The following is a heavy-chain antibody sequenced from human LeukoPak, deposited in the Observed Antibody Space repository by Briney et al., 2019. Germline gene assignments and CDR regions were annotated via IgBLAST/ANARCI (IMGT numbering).Heavy chain of an antibody. J-gene: IGHJ4*02. D-gene: IGHD1-14*01. Sequence: GSVKVSCKASGYTFTSYYMHWVRQAPGQGVEWMGIINPSGGSTSYAQNLQGRVTMTRDKSTNTVYMELSTLSSEDTAVYYCAREPPEGGGFDYWGQGTLVTVSS. CDR3: AREPPEGGGFDY. CDR2: INPSGGST. CDR1: GYTFTSYY. V-gene: IGHV1-46*01.